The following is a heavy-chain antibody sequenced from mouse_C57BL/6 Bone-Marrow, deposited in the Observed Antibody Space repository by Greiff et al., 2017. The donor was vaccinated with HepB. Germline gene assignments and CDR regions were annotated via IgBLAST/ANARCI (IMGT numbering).Heavy chain of an antibody. Sequence: QVQLKESGPGLVQPSQSLSITCTVSGFSLTSYGVHWVRQSPGKGLEWLGVIWSGGSTDYNAAFISRLSISKDNSKSQVFFKMNSLQADDTAIYYCARNPSYYYGSSSSLYWYFDVWGTGTTVTVSS. CDR3: ARNPSYYYGSSSSLYWYFDV. CDR2: IWSGGST. D-gene: IGHD1-1*01. V-gene: IGHV2-2*01. CDR1: GFSLTSYG. J-gene: IGHJ1*03.